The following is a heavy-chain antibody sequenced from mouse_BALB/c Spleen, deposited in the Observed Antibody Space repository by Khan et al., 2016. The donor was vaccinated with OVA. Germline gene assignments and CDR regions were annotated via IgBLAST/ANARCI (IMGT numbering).Heavy chain of an antibody. V-gene: IGHV14-3*02. CDR2: IDPPNGNT. J-gene: IGHJ2*01. Sequence: MQLEESGAELVKSGATVKLSCKASGHTITDTYMNWLKQWTEQGLEWIGRIDPPNGNTKYDAKFKGKATITADKSSNTTHMQLSSLTSEDTAVYYYAIMARNWGQGTTLTVSS. CDR1: GHTITDTY. CDR3: AIMARN.